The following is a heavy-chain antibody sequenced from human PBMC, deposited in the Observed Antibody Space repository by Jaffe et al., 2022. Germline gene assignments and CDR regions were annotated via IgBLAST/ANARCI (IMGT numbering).Heavy chain of an antibody. CDR1: GYSISSGYY. D-gene: IGHD6-13*01. Sequence: QVQLQESGPGLVKPSETLSLTCAVSGYSISSGYYWGWIRQPPGKGLEWIGSIYHSGSTYYNPSLKSRVTISVDTSKNQFSLKLSSVTAADTAVYYCAREGNSAAAGTFSAPWGQGTLVTVSS. CDR2: IYHSGST. V-gene: IGHV4-38-2*02. CDR3: AREGNSAAAGTFSAP. J-gene: IGHJ5*02.